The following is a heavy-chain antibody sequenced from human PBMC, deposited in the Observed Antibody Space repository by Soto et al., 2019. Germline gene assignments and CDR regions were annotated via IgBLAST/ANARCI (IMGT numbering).Heavy chain of an antibody. Sequence: QVQLEQSGAEVKKPGASVKVSCKASGYTFTRSGISWVRQAPGQGPEWMGWISSYNGDTNYAQTFQGRVTLTTDTSTSPAYMELRSLRSDDTAVYYCAGEGVAPYYYYGMDVWGQGTPVTVSS. CDR1: GYTFTRSG. D-gene: IGHD5-12*01. J-gene: IGHJ6*02. V-gene: IGHV1-18*01. CDR2: ISSYNGDT. CDR3: AGEGVAPYYYYGMDV.